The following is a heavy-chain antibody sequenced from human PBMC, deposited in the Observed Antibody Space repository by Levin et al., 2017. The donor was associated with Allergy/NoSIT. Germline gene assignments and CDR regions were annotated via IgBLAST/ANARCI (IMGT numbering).Heavy chain of an antibody. V-gene: IGHV3-11*01. CDR1: GFTFSDYY. D-gene: IGHD3-9*01. J-gene: IGHJ3*02. CDR2: TSSSGSTI. CDR3: ARDLGLRFFDWLPRAFDI. Sequence: GGSLRLSCVASGFTFSDYYMSWIRQAPGKGLEWVSYTSSSGSTIYYADSVKGRFTISRDNAKNSVYLQMNSLRAEDTAVYYCARDLGLRFFDWLPRAFDIWGQGTMVTVSS.